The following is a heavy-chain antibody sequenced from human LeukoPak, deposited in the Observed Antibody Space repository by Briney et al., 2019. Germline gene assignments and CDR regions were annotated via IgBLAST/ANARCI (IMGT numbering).Heavy chain of an antibody. CDR2: ISTYNGNT. J-gene: IGHJ4*02. CDR3: ARGNWNYGDY. Sequence: ASVKVSCKASDYTLTSYGISWVRQAPGQGLEWMGWISTYNGNTNYPQKLQGRVTMTTDTSTSTAYMELRSLRSDDTAVYYCARGNWNYGDYWGQGTLVTVSS. D-gene: IGHD1-7*01. V-gene: IGHV1-18*01. CDR1: DYTLTSYG.